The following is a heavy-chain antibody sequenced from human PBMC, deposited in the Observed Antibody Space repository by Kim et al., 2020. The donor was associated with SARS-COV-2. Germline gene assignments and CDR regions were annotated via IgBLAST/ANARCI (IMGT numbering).Heavy chain of an antibody. D-gene: IGHD2-15*01. CDR1: GFSVSTNY. CDR2: LFTTTVT. Sequence: GGSLRLSCAASGFSVSTNYMSWVRQAPGKGLDWVSVLFTTTVTHYADSVKGRFTITRDISKNILYLQMNNLRPEDTAVYYCAGVSNWYSLYYFDSWGQGAPGTASP. J-gene: IGHJ4*02. V-gene: IGHV3-53*01. CDR3: AGVSNWYSLYYFDS.